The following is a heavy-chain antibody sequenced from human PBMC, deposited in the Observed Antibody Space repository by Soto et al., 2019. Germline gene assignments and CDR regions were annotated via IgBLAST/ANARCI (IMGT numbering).Heavy chain of an antibody. V-gene: IGHV3-7*01. J-gene: IGHJ4*01. CDR2: IKQDGSEK. CDR3: ARVVYSNCWILDY. Sequence: GGSLRLSCAASGFLFGNFWMSWVRQSPGKGLEWVANIKQDGSEKYYVDSVKGRFTLSRDNAKNSLHLQMNSLKAEDTAMYLCARVVYSNCWILDYWGQGPRITVSS. D-gene: IGHD6-19*01. CDR1: GFLFGNFW.